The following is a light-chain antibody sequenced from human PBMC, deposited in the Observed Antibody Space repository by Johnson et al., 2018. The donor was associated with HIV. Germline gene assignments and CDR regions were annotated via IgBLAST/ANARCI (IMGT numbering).Light chain of an antibody. V-gene: IGLV1-51*01. CDR2: DNN. CDR3: GTWDSSLSSYV. J-gene: IGLJ1*01. Sequence: QSVLTQPPSVSAAPGQKVTISCSGSRSNIGNNYVSWYQQLPGTAPKLLIYDNNKRPSGIPDRFSGSKSGTSATLGINGLQPGDEADYYCGTWDSSLSSYVFGTGTKVTVL. CDR1: RSNIGNNY.